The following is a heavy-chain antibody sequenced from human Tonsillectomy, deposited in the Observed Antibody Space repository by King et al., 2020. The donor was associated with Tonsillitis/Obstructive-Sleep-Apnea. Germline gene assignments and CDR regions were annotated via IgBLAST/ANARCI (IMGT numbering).Heavy chain of an antibody. Sequence: VQLVESGGGLVKSGGSLRLSCAASGFTFSSYSMNWVRQAPGKGLEWVSSISSSSSYIYYADSLKGRFTISRDNAKNSLYLQMNSLRAEDTAIYYCARSFNYDYFYYCMDVWGRGPTVTVSS. V-gene: IGHV3-21*01. CDR1: GFTFSSYS. J-gene: IGHJ6*02. D-gene: IGHD3-3*01. CDR2: ISSSSSYI. CDR3: ARSFNYDYFYYCMDV.